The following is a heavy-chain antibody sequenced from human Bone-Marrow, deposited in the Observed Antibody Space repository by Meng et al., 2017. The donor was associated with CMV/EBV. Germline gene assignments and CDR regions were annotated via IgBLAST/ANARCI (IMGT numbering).Heavy chain of an antibody. J-gene: IGHJ4*02. CDR3: ARGTRQFYFDY. Sequence: ASVQVSCKASGVTFNTYFINWVRQAPGQGLEWLGWIAVYNGDTNYAQSLQGRVTMTADTSTTTAYMQLTSLRPDDTALYYCARGTRQFYFDYWGQGRLVTVSS. CDR2: IAVYNGDT. CDR1: GVTFNTYF. D-gene: IGHD6-19*01. V-gene: IGHV1-18*01.